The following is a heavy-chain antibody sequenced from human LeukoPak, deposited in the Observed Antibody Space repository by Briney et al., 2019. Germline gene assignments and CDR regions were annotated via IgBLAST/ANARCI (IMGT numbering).Heavy chain of an antibody. V-gene: IGHV3-30*18. CDR1: GFSFSRYA. CDR3: AKDLNYGSGSHYYFYGMDV. Sequence: GGSLRLSCAASGFSFSRYAMHWVRQAPGKGLEWVAVISYDGSDKHYADSVKGRVTISRDNSEDTLYLEMDSLRPEDTAVYYCAKDLNYGSGSHYYFYGMDVWGQGTTVTVSS. D-gene: IGHD3-10*01. CDR2: ISYDGSDK. J-gene: IGHJ6*02.